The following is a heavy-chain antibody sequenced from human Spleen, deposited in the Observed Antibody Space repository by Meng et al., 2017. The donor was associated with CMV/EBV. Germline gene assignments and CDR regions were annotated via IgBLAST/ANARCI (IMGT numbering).Heavy chain of an antibody. J-gene: IGHJ6*02. CDR3: ARAPPYSSSSHYYYGMDV. CDR1: GYTFTGYY. CDR2: INPNSGGT. Sequence: ASVKVSCKASGYTFTGYYMHWVRQAPGQGLEWMGWINPNSGGTNYAQKFQGRVTMTRDTSISTAYMELSRLGSDDTAVYYCARAPPYSSSSHYYYGMDVWGQGTTVTVSS. V-gene: IGHV1-2*02. D-gene: IGHD6-6*01.